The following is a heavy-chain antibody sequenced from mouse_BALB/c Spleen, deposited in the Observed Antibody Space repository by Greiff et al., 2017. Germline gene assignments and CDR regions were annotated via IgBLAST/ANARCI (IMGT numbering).Heavy chain of an antibody. J-gene: IGHJ3*01. Sequence: EVKLVESGGGLVKPGGSLKLSCAASGFTFSDYYMYWVRQTPEKRLELVATISDGGSYTYYPDSVKGRFTISRDNAKNNLYLQMSSLKSEDTAMYYCARDIGITTRSFAYWGQGTLVTVSA. CDR2: ISDGGSYT. V-gene: IGHV5-4*02. D-gene: IGHD2-4*01. CDR1: GFTFSDYY. CDR3: ARDIGITTRSFAY.